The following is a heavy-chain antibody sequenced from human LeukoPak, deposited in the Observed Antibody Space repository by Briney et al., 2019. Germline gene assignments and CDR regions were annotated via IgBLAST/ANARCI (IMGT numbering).Heavy chain of an antibody. D-gene: IGHD3-9*01. J-gene: IGHJ4*02. CDR3: SKWGDYDVLTGYYDSDF. CDR1: GFTFSNYA. Sequence: GASLRLSCAASGFTFSNYAMSWVRQAPGKGLEWVSAIVGSGGSTYYADSVKRRFSISRDNSKNTLFLQMNSLRVEDTALYYCSKWGDYDVLTGYYDSDFWGQGTLVTVSS. V-gene: IGHV3-23*01. CDR2: IVGSGGST.